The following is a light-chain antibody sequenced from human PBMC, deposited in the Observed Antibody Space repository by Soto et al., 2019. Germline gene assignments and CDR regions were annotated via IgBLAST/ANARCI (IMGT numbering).Light chain of an antibody. CDR2: AAS. V-gene: IGKV1-39*01. CDR1: QSVRNY. J-gene: IGKJ2*01. Sequence: DIPLTQSPSSLSASVGDRVTITCRASQSVRNYLNWYQQKPGQDPKLLIYAASSLQSRVPSRFRGSGSGTDFILTISSLQPEDFATYYCQQTSNAPLYTFAQGTKLEI. CDR3: QQTSNAPLYT.